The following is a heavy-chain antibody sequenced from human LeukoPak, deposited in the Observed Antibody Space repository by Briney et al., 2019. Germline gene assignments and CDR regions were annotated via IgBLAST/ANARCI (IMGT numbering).Heavy chain of an antibody. Sequence: PGGSLRLSCAASGFTFSSYAMHWVRQAPGKGLEWVAVISYDGSNKYYADSVKGRFTISRDNSKNTLYLQMNSLRAEDTAVYYCAIREPIGYWGQGSLVTVSP. CDR2: ISYDGSNK. J-gene: IGHJ4*02. CDR1: GFTFSSYA. CDR3: AIREPIGY. D-gene: IGHD6-13*01. V-gene: IGHV3-30-3*01.